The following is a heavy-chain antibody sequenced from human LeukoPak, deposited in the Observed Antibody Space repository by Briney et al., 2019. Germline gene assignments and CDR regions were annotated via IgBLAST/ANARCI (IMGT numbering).Heavy chain of an antibody. Sequence: PGGSLRPSCAASGFTFSNYWMTWVRQAPGKGLQWVANIKQDGSEKYYVDSVKGRFTISRDNAKNSLYLQMNSLRAEDTAVYYCASTATCSFWGQGTMVTVSS. D-gene: IGHD2-2*01. J-gene: IGHJ3*01. CDR2: IKQDGSEK. CDR3: ASTATCSF. V-gene: IGHV3-7*01. CDR1: GFTFSNYW.